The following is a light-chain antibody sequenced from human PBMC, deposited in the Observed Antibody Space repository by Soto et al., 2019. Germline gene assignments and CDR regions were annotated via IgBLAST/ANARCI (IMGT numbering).Light chain of an antibody. CDR2: SNT. V-gene: IGLV1-44*01. Sequence: QSVLTQPPSASGTPGQRVTISCSGSTSNIGRSTVSWYQQFPGAAPKLLIYSNTQRPLGGPVRFSGSKSDTSASLAISGLQSEDEADYYCATWNDGVFVFGIGTKVTVL. CDR1: TSNIGRST. CDR3: ATWNDGVFV. J-gene: IGLJ1*01.